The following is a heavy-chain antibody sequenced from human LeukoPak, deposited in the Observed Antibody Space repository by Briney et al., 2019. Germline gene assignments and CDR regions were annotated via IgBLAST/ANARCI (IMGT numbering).Heavy chain of an antibody. J-gene: IGHJ4*02. D-gene: IGHD5-24*01. Sequence: ASVKVSFKASGYTFTSYGISWVRQAPGQGLEWMGWISAYNGNTNYAQKLQGRVTMTTDTSTSTAYMELRSLRSDDTAVYYCARARDGYNYEGFDYWGQGTLVTVSS. CDR3: ARARDGYNYEGFDY. V-gene: IGHV1-18*01. CDR2: ISAYNGNT. CDR1: GYTFTSYG.